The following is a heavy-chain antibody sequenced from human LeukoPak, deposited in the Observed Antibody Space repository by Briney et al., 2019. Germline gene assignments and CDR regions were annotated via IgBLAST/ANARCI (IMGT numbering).Heavy chain of an antibody. D-gene: IGHD4-17*01. J-gene: IGHJ1*01. V-gene: IGHV4-59*01. CDR3: ARDDYGDYTFHH. Sequence: SETLSLTCTVSGGSISIYYWSWIRQPPGKGLQWIGYIHYSGSTNYNPSLKSRVTISADTSKNQFSLKLTSVTAADTAVYYCARDDYGDYTFHHWGQGTLVTVSS. CDR2: IHYSGST. CDR1: GGSISIYY.